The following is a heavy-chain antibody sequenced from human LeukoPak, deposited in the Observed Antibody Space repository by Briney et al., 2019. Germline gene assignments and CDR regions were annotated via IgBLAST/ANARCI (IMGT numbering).Heavy chain of an antibody. D-gene: IGHD6-19*01. V-gene: IGHV3-21*04. J-gene: IGHJ4*02. Sequence: PGGSLRLSCAASGFTFSSYSLNWVRQAPGKGLEWVSSISSSSDYIYYADSVKGRFTISRDNARNTVYLHMNSLRAEDTAVYYCAKDISSGWPYCFDYWGQGTLVTVSS. CDR2: ISSSSDYI. CDR1: GFTFSSYS. CDR3: AKDISSGWPYCFDY.